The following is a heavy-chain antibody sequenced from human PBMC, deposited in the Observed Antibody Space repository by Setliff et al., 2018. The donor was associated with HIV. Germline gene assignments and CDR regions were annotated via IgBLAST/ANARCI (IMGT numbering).Heavy chain of an antibody. Sequence: PSETLSLTCTVSGVSISNYYWSWIRQPAGKGLKWIGRIYTSGNTNYNPSLKSRVTMSVDTSKKQFSLKLTSVTAADTAVYYCAGHFYYSGSGIWAGLDSWGQGTLVTVS. CDR2: IYTSGNT. D-gene: IGHD3-10*01. J-gene: IGHJ4*02. CDR1: GVSISNYY. CDR3: AGHFYYSGSGIWAGLDS. V-gene: IGHV4-4*07.